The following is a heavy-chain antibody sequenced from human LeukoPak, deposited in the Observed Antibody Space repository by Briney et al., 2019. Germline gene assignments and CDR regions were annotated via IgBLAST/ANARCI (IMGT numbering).Heavy chain of an antibody. CDR1: GFTFSSYA. Sequence: GRSLRLSCAASGFTFSSYAMHWVRQAPGKGLEWVAVISYDGSNKYYADSVKGRFTISRDNSKNTLYLQMNSLRAEDTAVYYCARDLNPSGSPTFGYFDYWGQGTLVTVSS. CDR3: ARDLNPSGSPTFGYFDY. V-gene: IGHV3-30-3*01. J-gene: IGHJ4*02. D-gene: IGHD6-19*01. CDR2: ISYDGSNK.